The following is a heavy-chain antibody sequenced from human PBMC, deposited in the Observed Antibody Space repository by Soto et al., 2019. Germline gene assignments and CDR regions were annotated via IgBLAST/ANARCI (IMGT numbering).Heavy chain of an antibody. CDR3: ARVGDDYSDYVPKY. CDR1: GFTFTSSA. J-gene: IGHJ4*02. Sequence: ASVKVSCKASGFTFTSSAMQWVRQARGQRLEWIGWIVVGSGNTNYAQKFQERVTITRDMSTSTAYMELRSLRSDDTAVYYCARVGDDYSDYVPKYWGQGTLVTVSS. D-gene: IGHD4-17*01. V-gene: IGHV1-58*02. CDR2: IVVGSGNT.